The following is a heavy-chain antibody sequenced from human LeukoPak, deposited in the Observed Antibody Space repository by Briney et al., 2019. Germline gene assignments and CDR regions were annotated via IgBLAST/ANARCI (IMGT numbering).Heavy chain of an antibody. CDR3: ARDRQQLVRGDYFDH. CDR2: VYYSGST. V-gene: IGHV4-39*07. Sequence: SETLSLTCAVYGGSFSTYYWAWIRQPPGKGLEWIGSVYYSGSTYPSPSLKSRVTISVDTSKNQFSLKLSSVTAADTAMYYCARDRQQLVRGDYFDHWGQGTLVTVSS. J-gene: IGHJ4*02. D-gene: IGHD6-13*01. CDR1: GGSFSTYY.